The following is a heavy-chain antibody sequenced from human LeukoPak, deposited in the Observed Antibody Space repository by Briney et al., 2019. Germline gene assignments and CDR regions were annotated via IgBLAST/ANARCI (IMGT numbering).Heavy chain of an antibody. CDR1: GFTFSSYG. V-gene: IGHV3-30*02. J-gene: IGHJ6*03. Sequence: GGSLRLSCAASGFTFSSYGMHWVRQAPGKGLEWVAFIRYDGRNKYYADSVKGRFTISRDNSKNTLYLQMNSLRAEDTAVYYCAKDAQIAVAGGEDYYYYMDVWGKGTTVTVSS. D-gene: IGHD6-19*01. CDR2: IRYDGRNK. CDR3: AKDAQIAVAGGEDYYYYMDV.